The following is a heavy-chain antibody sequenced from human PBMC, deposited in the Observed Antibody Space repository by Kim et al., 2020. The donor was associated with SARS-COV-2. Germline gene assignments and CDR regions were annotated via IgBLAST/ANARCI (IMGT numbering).Heavy chain of an antibody. CDR2: T. V-gene: IGHV4-39*01. J-gene: IGHJ4*02. Sequence: TYYNPSLKSRVTRSGDTSKNQCSLKLSSVTAADTAVYYCAGSIAVAGTDYWGQGTLVTVSS. CDR3: AGSIAVAGTDY. D-gene: IGHD6-19*01.